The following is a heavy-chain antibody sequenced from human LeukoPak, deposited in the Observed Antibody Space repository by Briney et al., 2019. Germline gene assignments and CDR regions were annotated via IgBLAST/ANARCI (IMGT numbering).Heavy chain of an antibody. CDR1: GFTFSSYA. V-gene: IGHV3-21*01. Sequence: KAGGSLRLSCAASGFTFSSYAMNWVRQAPGKGLEWVSSIDSSSSYIYYADSVKGRFTISRANAKNSLFLQMNSLRAEDTAVYYCARGGGLDVWGQGATVTVSS. J-gene: IGHJ6*02. D-gene: IGHD3-16*01. CDR2: IDSSSSYI. CDR3: ARGGGLDV.